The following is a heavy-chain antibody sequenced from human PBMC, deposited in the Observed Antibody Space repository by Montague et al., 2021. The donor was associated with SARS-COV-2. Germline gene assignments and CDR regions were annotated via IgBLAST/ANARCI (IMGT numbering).Heavy chain of an antibody. CDR3: AGRLPQYTSGWYFDQ. J-gene: IGHJ4*02. Sequence: SETLSLTCDFAGGSFRDYAWSWIRQPPGKRLEWIGYLSYSGRPIXNPSLESRVSISVDTSKNQFSLRLRSVIAPDTAVYYCAGRLPQYTSGWYFDQWGQGTLVAVSS. D-gene: IGHD6-19*01. V-gene: IGHV4-59*08. CDR2: LSYSGRP. CDR1: GGSFRDYA.